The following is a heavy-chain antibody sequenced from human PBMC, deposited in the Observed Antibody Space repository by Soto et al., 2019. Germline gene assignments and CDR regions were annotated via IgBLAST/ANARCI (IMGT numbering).Heavy chain of an antibody. V-gene: IGHV3-74*01. CDR3: ARDPGPKSYHTSGVDY. CDR2: INSDGSST. CDR1: GFTFSSYW. D-gene: IGHD1-26*01. J-gene: IGHJ4*02. Sequence: GGSLRLSCAASGFTFSSYWMHWVRQAPGKGLVRVSRINSDGSSTSYADSVKGRFTISRDNAKNTLDLQMNSLRAEDTAVYYCARDPGPKSYHTSGVDYWGQGTLVTVS.